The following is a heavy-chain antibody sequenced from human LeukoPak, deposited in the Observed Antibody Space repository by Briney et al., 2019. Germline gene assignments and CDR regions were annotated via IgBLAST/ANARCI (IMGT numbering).Heavy chain of an antibody. CDR3: ASGDLIAVLFGSRY. Sequence: GASVTVSCKASGYSFSIYGINWVRQAPGQGLEWMGWIGTDNGNTNYAQKVQGRVTMTTDTSTTTAYMELRSLRSDDTAVYYCASGDLIAVLFGSRYWGQGTLVTVSS. CDR2: IGTDNGNT. J-gene: IGHJ4*02. V-gene: IGHV1-18*01. CDR1: GYSFSIYG. D-gene: IGHD6-19*01.